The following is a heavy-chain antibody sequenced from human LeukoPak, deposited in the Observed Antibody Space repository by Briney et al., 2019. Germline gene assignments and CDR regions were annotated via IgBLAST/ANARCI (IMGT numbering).Heavy chain of an antibody. V-gene: IGHV5-10-1*01. J-gene: IGHJ4*02. Sequence: GESLKISCKGSGYSFTSYWISWVRQMHGKGLEWLGRIDPSDSYTNYSPSFQGHVTISADKSISTAYLQWSSLKASDTAMYYCARHHKGYSYDPFDYWGQGTLVTVSS. CDR2: IDPSDSYT. CDR3: ARHHKGYSYDPFDY. CDR1: GYSFTSYW. D-gene: IGHD5-18*01.